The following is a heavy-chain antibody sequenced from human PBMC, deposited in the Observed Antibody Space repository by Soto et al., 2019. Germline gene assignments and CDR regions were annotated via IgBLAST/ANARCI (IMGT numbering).Heavy chain of an antibody. CDR3: AKGEALYSSHPWDS. CDR1: GFTLSSYS. Sequence: GGSLRLSCAASGFTLSSYSMNWVRQAPGKGLEWVSYISSSSSTIYYADSVKGRFTISRDNAKNSLFLQMNSLRAEDTAVYYCAKGEALYSSHPWDSWGHGTLVTVSS. V-gene: IGHV3-48*01. J-gene: IGHJ5*01. D-gene: IGHD3-22*01. CDR2: ISSSSSTI.